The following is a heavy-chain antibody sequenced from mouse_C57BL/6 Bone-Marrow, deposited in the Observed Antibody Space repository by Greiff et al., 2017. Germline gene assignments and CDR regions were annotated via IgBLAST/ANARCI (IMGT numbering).Heavy chain of an antibody. CDR2: IDPSHSET. J-gene: IGHJ3*01. CDR1: GYTFTSYW. V-gene: IGHV1-52*01. D-gene: IGHD2-3*01. Sequence: QVQLQQPGAELVRPGSSVKLSCKASGYTFTSYWMPWVKQRPIQGLEWIGNIDPSHSETHYNQKFTDKATLTVDKSSSTAYMQLRSLTSEDSAVYYCAKWDDPRFAYWGQGTLVTVSA. CDR3: AKWDDPRFAY.